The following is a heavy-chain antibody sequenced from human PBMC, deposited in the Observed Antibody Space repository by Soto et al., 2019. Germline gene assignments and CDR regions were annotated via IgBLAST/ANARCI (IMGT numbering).Heavy chain of an antibody. Sequence: EVQLLESGGGLVQPGGSLRLSCAASGFTFSSYAMSWVRQAPGKGLEWVSAISGSGGSTYYADSVKGRFTISRDNSKNTLYLQMNSLRAEDTAVYYCAKGVTIFGVVIIPHDYWGQGTLVNVSS. CDR1: GFTFSSYA. CDR2: ISGSGGST. D-gene: IGHD3-3*01. CDR3: AKGVTIFGVVIIPHDY. J-gene: IGHJ4*02. V-gene: IGHV3-23*01.